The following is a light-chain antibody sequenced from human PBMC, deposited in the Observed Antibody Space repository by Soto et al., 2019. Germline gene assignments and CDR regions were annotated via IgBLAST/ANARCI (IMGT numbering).Light chain of an antibody. J-gene: IGLJ3*02. CDR2: NTN. V-gene: IGLV7-43*01. CDR1: TGAVTSGFY. Sequence: QTVVTQEPSLTVSPGGTVTLTCASNTGAVTSGFYPNWFQQKPGQTPRALIYNTNNKHSWTPARFSGSLLGGQAALTLSGVQPEDEADYYCLVFYGGARVFGGGTKLTVL. CDR3: LVFYGGARV.